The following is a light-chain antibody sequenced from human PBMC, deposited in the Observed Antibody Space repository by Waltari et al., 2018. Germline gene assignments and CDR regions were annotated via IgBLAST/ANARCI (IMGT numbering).Light chain of an antibody. Sequence: EIVMTQSPATLSVSPGERATLSCRARQSVSTNLAWYQQKPDQAPRLLIYVASTRATGIPARFSGSGSGTEFTLTISSLQSEDFAVYDCQQYNNWPPYTFGQGTKLEIK. V-gene: IGKV3-15*01. CDR1: QSVSTN. CDR3: QQYNNWPPYT. CDR2: VAS. J-gene: IGKJ2*01.